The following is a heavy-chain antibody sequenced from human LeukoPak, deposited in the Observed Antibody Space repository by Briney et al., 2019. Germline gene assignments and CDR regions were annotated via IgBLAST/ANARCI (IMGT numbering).Heavy chain of an antibody. V-gene: IGHV4-34*01. J-gene: IGHJ4*02. Sequence: NPSETLSLTCAVYGGSISGYYWSWIRQPLGKGLEWVGEIHYTGATSYNPSLKSRATISIETSKNQVSLRLSSVTAADTAVYYCTRGNILSGYCFDFWGQGALVTVSS. CDR2: IHYTGAT. D-gene: IGHD3-9*01. CDR1: GGSISGYY. CDR3: TRGNILSGYCFDF.